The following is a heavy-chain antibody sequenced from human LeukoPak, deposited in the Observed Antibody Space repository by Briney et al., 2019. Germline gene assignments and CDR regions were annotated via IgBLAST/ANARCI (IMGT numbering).Heavy chain of an antibody. CDR1: GYTFTGYY. D-gene: IGHD3-10*01. CDR3: ARESGSGSYYHNWFDP. CDR2: INPNSGGT. V-gene: IGHV1-2*02. Sequence: ASVKVSCKASGYTFTGYYMHWVRQAPGQGLEWMGWINPNSGGTNYAQKFQGRVTMTRDTSISTAYMELSRLRSDDTAVYYCARESGSGSYYHNWFDPWGQGTLVTVSS. J-gene: IGHJ5*02.